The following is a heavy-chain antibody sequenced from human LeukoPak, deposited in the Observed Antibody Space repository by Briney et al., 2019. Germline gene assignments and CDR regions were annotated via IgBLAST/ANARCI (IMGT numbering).Heavy chain of an antibody. Sequence: TGGSLRLSCAASGVTFSSYGMHWVRQAPGKGQEWVAFIRYDGSNKYYADSVKGRFTISRDNSKNTLYLQMNSLRAEDTAVYYCAKDPYRIAVAGTGPDYWGQGTLVTVSS. CDR1: GVTFSSYG. D-gene: IGHD6-19*01. CDR2: IRYDGSNK. V-gene: IGHV3-30*02. CDR3: AKDPYRIAVAGTGPDY. J-gene: IGHJ4*02.